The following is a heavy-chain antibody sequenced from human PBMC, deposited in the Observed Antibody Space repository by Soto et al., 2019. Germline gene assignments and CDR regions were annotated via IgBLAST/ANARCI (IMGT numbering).Heavy chain of an antibody. CDR1: GYTFTRYN. J-gene: IGHJ5*02. Sequence: ASMKVSCKASGYTFTRYNINWVRQALGQGLEWMGWINTYNGNTNYAQKLQGRVTMTTDTTTSTAYMELRSLRSDDTALYYCARESTSGWANWFDPWCQGTLVTVSS. V-gene: IGHV1-18*04. D-gene: IGHD6-19*01. CDR2: INTYNGNT. CDR3: ARESTSGWANWFDP.